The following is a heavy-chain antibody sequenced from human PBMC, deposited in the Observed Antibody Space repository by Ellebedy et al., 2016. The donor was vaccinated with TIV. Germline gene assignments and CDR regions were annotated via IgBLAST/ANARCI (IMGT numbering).Heavy chain of an antibody. CDR3: AREGGYSGYENFDY. Sequence: GESLKISCAASGFTFSSYSMNWVRQAPGKGLGWVSSISSNSNYIYYADSVKGRFTISRDNAKNSLYLQMNRLRAEDTAVYYCAREGGYSGYENFDYWGQGTLVTVSS. CDR2: ISSNSNYI. V-gene: IGHV3-21*01. CDR1: GFTFSSYS. J-gene: IGHJ4*02. D-gene: IGHD5-12*01.